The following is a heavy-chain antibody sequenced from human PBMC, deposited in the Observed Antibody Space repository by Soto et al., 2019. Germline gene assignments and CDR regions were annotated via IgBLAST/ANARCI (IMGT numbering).Heavy chain of an antibody. CDR1: GGSVSGGRYY. D-gene: IGHD1-7*01. Sequence: PSETLSLTCTVSGGSVSGGRYYWTWIRHLPGNGLEWIGEIYRTGSTNYNPSLKSRVTISLDKSENQFSLKVTSLTAADTAVYYCESRDPGTSVDYWGQGTLVTVSS. J-gene: IGHJ4*02. CDR3: ESRDPGTSVDY. V-gene: IGHV4-61*01. CDR2: IYRTGST.